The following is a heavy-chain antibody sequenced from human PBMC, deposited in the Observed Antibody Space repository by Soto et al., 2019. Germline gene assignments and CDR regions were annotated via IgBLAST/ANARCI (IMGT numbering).Heavy chain of an antibody. CDR2: VYFSGTT. Sequence: SETLSLTCPVSGGSMTTTSYYWGWIRQPPGKGLEWIGSVYFSGTTYYNPSLKSRVTISVDTSKNHFSLRLSSVTAADTAIYYCARHGSYWGQGTLVTVSS. CDR1: GGSMTTTSYY. V-gene: IGHV4-39*01. J-gene: IGHJ4*02. CDR3: ARHGSY.